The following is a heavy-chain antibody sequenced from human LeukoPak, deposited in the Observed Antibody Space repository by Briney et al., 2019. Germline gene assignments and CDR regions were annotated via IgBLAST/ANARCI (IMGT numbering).Heavy chain of an antibody. D-gene: IGHD2-2*01. CDR1: GGSISSGGYY. Sequence: SETLSLTCTVSGGSISSGGYYWSWVRQHPGKGLEWIGYIYYSGSTYYNPSLKSRVTISVDTSKNQFSLKLSSVTAADTAVYYCARAYCGSTSCYSVDYWGQGTLVTVSS. V-gene: IGHV4-31*03. CDR2: IYYSGST. J-gene: IGHJ4*02. CDR3: ARAYCGSTSCYSVDY.